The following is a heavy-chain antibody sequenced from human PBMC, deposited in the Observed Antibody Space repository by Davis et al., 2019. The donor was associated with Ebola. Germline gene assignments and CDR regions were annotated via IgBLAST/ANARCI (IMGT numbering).Heavy chain of an antibody. J-gene: IGHJ4*02. V-gene: IGHV4-59*01. CDR2: IYYSGST. CDR3: ARAVWGSYRTFDY. CDR1: GGSISSYY. D-gene: IGHD3-16*02. Sequence: ESLKISCTVSGGSISSYYWSWIRQPPGKGLEWIGYIYYSGSTNYNPSLKSRVTISVDTSKNQFSLKLSSVTAADTAVYYCARAVWGSYRTFDYWGQGTLVTVSS.